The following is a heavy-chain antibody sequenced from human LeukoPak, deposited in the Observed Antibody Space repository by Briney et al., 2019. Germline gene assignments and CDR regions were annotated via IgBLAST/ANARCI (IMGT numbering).Heavy chain of an antibody. J-gene: IGHJ6*02. CDR3: ARDWGEHYYYYGMDV. V-gene: IGHV1-69*04. CDR2: IIPILGIA. CDR1: GYTFTSYD. D-gene: IGHD3-16*01. Sequence: SVKVSCKASGYTFTSYDINWVRQAPGQGLEWMGRIIPILGIANYAQKFQGRVTITADKSTSTAYMELSSLRSEDTAVYYCARDWGEHYYYYGMDVWGQGTTVTVSS.